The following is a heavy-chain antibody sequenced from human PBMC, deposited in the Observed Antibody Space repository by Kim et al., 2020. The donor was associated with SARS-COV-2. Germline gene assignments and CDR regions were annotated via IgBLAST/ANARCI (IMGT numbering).Heavy chain of an antibody. J-gene: IGHJ6*02. CDR3: ARGDHDFWSGYFPQNYYYGMDV. CDR1: GFTFSSYW. D-gene: IGHD3-3*01. Sequence: GGSLRLSCAASGFTFSSYWMGWVRQAPGKGLEWVANIKQDGSEKYYVDSVKGRFTISRDNAKNSLYLQMNSLRAEDTAVYYCARGDHDFWSGYFPQNYYYGMDVWGQGTTVTVSS. V-gene: IGHV3-7*03. CDR2: IKQDGSEK.